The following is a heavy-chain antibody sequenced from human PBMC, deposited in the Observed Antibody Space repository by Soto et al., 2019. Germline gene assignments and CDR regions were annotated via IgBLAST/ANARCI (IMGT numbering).Heavy chain of an antibody. J-gene: IGHJ4*02. D-gene: IGHD1-26*01. CDR1: GFTFSSLG. Sequence: QVQLVESGGGVVQPGRSLRLSCAASGFTFSSLGMHWVRQAPGKGLEWVAVISYDGSEKYYADSVKGRFIISRDNSKNTLSLQMNSLRAEDTAVYYCVKERTGTWDFDYWGQGTRVTVSS. CDR3: VKERTGTWDFDY. CDR2: ISYDGSEK. V-gene: IGHV3-30*18.